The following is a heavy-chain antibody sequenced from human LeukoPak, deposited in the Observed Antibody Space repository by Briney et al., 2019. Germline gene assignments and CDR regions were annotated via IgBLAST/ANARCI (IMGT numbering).Heavy chain of an antibody. V-gene: IGHV3-30*18. CDR2: ISYDGSNK. CDR1: GFTFSSYG. D-gene: IGHD5-18*01. J-gene: IGHJ6*02. CDR3: AKARTYTAMVSSMDV. Sequence: GGSLRLSCAASGFTFSSYGMHWVRQAPGKGLEWVAVISYDGSNKYYADSVKGRFTISRDNSKNTLYLQMNSLRAEDTAVYYCAKARTYTAMVSSMDVWGQGTTVTVSS.